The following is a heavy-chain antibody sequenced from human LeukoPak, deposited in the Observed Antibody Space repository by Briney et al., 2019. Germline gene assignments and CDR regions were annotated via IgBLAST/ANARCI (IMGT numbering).Heavy chain of an antibody. V-gene: IGHV5-51*01. J-gene: IGHJ4*02. CDR1: GSRFTSYW. CDR3: ARGIRSNWNDGSDY. Sequence: GGSLDISCQGSGSRFTSYWIGWVRQMPGKGLEWMGIIYPGDSDTRYSPSFQGQVTISADKSISTAYLQWSSLKASDTAMYYCARGIRSNWNDGSDYWGQGTLVTVSS. D-gene: IGHD1-20*01. CDR2: IYPGDSDT.